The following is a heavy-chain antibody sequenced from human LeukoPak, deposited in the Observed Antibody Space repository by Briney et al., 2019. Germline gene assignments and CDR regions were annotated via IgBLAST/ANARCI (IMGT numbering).Heavy chain of an antibody. D-gene: IGHD4-17*01. CDR2: IYSAIGGST. J-gene: IGHJ4*02. Sequence: PGGSLRLSCAASGFTVTSSYMRWVRQAPGKGLEWVSLIYSAIGGSTYYADSVKGRFTISRDNSKNTLYLQMTSLRAEDTAIYYCAKIRVAAKLTTEFDYWGQGTLVTVSS. CDR3: AKIRVAAKLTTEFDY. V-gene: IGHV3-53*01. CDR1: GFTVTSSY.